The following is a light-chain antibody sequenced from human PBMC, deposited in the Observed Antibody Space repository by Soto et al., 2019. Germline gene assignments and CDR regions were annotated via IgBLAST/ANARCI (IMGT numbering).Light chain of an antibody. V-gene: IGKV3-11*01. CDR1: QSIGSY. Sequence: EIVLTQSPFTLSLSLGERVTLSCRASQSIGSYLGWLQQKPGQAPRLLIYDASKRATGIPGRFSGSGSGTDFTLTISSLEPEDFAVYYCHQRRNSITFGQGTRLEIK. CDR2: DAS. CDR3: HQRRNSIT. J-gene: IGKJ5*01.